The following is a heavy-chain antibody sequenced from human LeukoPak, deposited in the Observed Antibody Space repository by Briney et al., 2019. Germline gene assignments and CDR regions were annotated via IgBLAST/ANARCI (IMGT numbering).Heavy chain of an antibody. CDR2: IYYSGRT. CDR3: VRHSSHVGATGGLVWFDP. Sequence: SETLSLTCTVSGGSISSYYWSWIRQPPGKGLEWIGYIYYSGRTNYNPSLKSRVTISVDTSKNQFSLKLSSVTAADTAVYYCVRHSSHVGATGGLVWFDPWGQGTLVTVSS. J-gene: IGHJ5*02. D-gene: IGHD1-26*01. CDR1: GGSISSYY. V-gene: IGHV4-59*08.